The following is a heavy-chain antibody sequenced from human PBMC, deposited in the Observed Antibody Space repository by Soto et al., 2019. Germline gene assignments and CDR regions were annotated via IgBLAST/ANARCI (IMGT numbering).Heavy chain of an antibody. CDR2: ISSSSSYI. CDR3: ARVGRGSDAFDI. J-gene: IGHJ3*02. V-gene: IGHV3-21*01. D-gene: IGHD5-12*01. Sequence: LRLSCAASGFTFSSYSMNWVRQAPGKGLEWVSSISSSSSYIYYADSVKGRFTISRDNAKNSLYLQMNSLRAEDTAVYYCARVGRGSDAFDIWGQGTMVTVSS. CDR1: GFTFSSYS.